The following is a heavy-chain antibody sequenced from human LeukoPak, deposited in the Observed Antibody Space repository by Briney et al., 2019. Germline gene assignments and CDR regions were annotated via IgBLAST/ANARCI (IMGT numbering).Heavy chain of an antibody. D-gene: IGHD5-24*01. CDR2: ISYDGSNK. V-gene: IGHV3-30-3*01. Sequence: GGSLRLSCAASGFTFSAYAMHWVRQAPGKGLEWVAVISYDGSNKYYADSVKGRFTISRDNSKNTLYLQMNSLRAEDTAVYFCARDWDYKMATIPGYWGQGTLVTVSS. CDR1: GFTFSAYA. CDR3: ARDWDYKMATIPGY. J-gene: IGHJ4*02.